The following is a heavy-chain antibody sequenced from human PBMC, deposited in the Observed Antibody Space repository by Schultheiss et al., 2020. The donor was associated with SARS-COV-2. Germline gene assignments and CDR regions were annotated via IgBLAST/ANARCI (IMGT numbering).Heavy chain of an antibody. CDR3: ARENGGAIMNLDC. CDR2: IIPIFGTA. Sequence: SVKVSCKASGGTFSSYAISWVRQAPGQGLEWMGGIIPIFGTANYAQKFQGRVTITRDTSASTAYMELSSLRSEDTAVYYCARENGGAIMNLDCWGQGTLVTVSS. CDR1: GGTFSSYA. J-gene: IGHJ4*02. V-gene: IGHV1-69*05. D-gene: IGHD5-24*01.